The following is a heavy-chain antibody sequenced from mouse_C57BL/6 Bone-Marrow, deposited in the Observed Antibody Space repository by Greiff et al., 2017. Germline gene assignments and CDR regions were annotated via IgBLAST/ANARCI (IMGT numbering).Heavy chain of an antibody. D-gene: IGHD2-4*01. J-gene: IGHJ2*01. V-gene: IGHV14-1*01. CDR2: IDPEDGDT. Sequence: VQLQQSGAELVRPGASVKLSCTASGFNIKDYYMHWVKPGPEQGLEWIGRIDPEDGDTEYAPKFQGKATMTADTSSNTAYLQLSSLTSEDTAVYYCTGRLRYYFDYWGQGTTLTVSS. CDR3: TGRLRYYFDY. CDR1: GFNIKDYY.